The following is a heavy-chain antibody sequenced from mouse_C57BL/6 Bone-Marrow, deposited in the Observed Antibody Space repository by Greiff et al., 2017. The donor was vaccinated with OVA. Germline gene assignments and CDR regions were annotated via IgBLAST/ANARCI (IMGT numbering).Heavy chain of an antibody. V-gene: IGHV3-6*01. Sequence: EVKLVESGPGLVKPSQSLSLTCSVTGYSITSGYYWNWIRQFPGNKLEWMGYISYDGSNNYNPSLKNRISITRDTSKNQFFLKLNSVTTEDTATYYCARSKGTGAMDYWGQGTSVTVSS. J-gene: IGHJ4*01. CDR3: ARSKGTGAMDY. CDR2: ISYDGSN. D-gene: IGHD2-14*01. CDR1: GYSITSGYY.